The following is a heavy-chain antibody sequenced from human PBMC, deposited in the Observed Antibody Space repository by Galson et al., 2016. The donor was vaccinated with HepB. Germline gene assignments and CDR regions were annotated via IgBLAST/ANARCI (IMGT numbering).Heavy chain of an antibody. D-gene: IGHD3-22*01. CDR2: INPITGDT. CDR3: AXDLSSGHDDDY. J-gene: IGHJ4*02. V-gene: IGHV1-2*02. Sequence: SVKVXCKASAXXFTXXXIYXXXQAXXQGLEXMGXINPITGDTKYAQRFQGRVTMTRDTSINTAYMELNGLRSNDTAIYYCAXDLSSGHDDDYWGQGNLVT. CDR1: AXXFTXXX.